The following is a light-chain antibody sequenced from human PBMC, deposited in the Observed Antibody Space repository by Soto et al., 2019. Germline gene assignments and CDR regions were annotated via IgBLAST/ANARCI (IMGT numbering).Light chain of an antibody. CDR3: SSYTSSSKRV. CDR2: DVS. CDR1: SSDVGGYNY. V-gene: IGLV2-14*01. J-gene: IGLJ2*01. Sequence: QSALTQPASVSGSPGKSITISCTGTSSDVGGYNYVSWYQQHPGKAPKLMIYDVSNRPSGVSNRFSGSKSGNTASLTISGLQAEDEADYYCSSYTSSSKRVFGGGTKLTVL.